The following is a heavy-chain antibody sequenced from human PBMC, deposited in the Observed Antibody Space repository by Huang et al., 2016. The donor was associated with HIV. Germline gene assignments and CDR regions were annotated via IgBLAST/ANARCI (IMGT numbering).Heavy chain of an antibody. CDR1: GGSISSGSYY. Sequence: QVQLQESGPGLVKPSQTLSLTCTVSGGSISSGSYYWSWVRQPAGKGLEWIGRIYTSGSTNYNPSLKSRVTILLDTSKNHFSLKLSSVTAADTAVYYCARGDSSGWYPFDPWGQGNLVTVSS. D-gene: IGHD6-19*01. CDR3: ARGDSSGWYPFDP. V-gene: IGHV4-61*02. J-gene: IGHJ5*02. CDR2: IYTSGST.